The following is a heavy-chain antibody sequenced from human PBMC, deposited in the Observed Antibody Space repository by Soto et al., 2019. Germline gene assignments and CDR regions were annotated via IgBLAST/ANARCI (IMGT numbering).Heavy chain of an antibody. CDR1: GDTISTGGYT. Sequence: SETLSLTCDVSGDTISTGGYTWAWIRQPPGKALEWIGYIHYSGSTYYNPSLKSRVTISVEMSKNQFSLKLSSVTAADTAVHYCARSLTSSSPSGFDPWGQGTLVTVSS. V-gene: IGHV4-31*11. CDR3: ARSLTSSSPSGFDP. CDR2: IHYSGST. J-gene: IGHJ5*02. D-gene: IGHD6-13*01.